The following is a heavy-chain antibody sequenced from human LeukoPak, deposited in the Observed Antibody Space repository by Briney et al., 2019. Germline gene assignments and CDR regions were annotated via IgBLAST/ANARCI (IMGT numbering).Heavy chain of an antibody. Sequence: GGSLRLSCAASGFTFSSYAMSWVRQAPGKGLEWVSTISDSGGSTYYADSLKGRFTISRDNSKNTLYLQMNSLRAEDTAVYYCAKDSAPITMIVVVTPEYWGQGTLVTVSS. D-gene: IGHD3-22*01. V-gene: IGHV3-23*01. CDR3: AKDSAPITMIVVVTPEY. J-gene: IGHJ4*02. CDR2: ISDSGGST. CDR1: GFTFSSYA.